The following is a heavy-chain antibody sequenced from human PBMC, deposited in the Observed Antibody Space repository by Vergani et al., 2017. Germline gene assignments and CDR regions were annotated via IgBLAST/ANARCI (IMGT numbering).Heavy chain of an antibody. CDR3: ARHTTYTDS. J-gene: IGHJ4*02. V-gene: IGHV5-51*03. Sequence: EVELVQSGPDMRKPGEPLKIFCKGSEYSFGNYWIGWVRQMSVKGLVWMGIIYPADSDTRYSPSCQRQVTISADKSISTAFLQWDSLKASDTALYYCARHTTYTDSWGQGTLVTVSS. D-gene: IGHD1-1*01. CDR2: IYPADSDT. CDR1: EYSFGNYW.